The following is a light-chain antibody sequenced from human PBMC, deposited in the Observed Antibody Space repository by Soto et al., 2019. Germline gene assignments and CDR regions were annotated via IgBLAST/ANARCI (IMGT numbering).Light chain of an antibody. Sequence: DIQMTQSPSSLSASVGDRVTITCPASQDLSNYLNWYQQKPGKAPKLLIYDASNLETGVPSRFSGSCSGTEFTFTISSLQPEDIATYYCQQYDNLPSFGGGTKVEIK. J-gene: IGKJ4*01. CDR2: DAS. V-gene: IGKV1-33*01. CDR3: QQYDNLPS. CDR1: QDLSNY.